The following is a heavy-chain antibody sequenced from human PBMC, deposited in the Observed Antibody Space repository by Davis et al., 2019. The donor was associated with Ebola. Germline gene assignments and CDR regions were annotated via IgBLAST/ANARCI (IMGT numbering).Heavy chain of an antibody. V-gene: IGHV3-23*01. CDR3: ARSGLSFGVVKYHYGMDA. J-gene: IGHJ6*04. D-gene: IGHD3-3*01. CDR1: VITFSSYA. CDR2: ISGSGGNT. Sequence: PGGSLKISCADSVITFSSYAMTWVRQAPGKGLEWVSAISGSGGNTYYAGSVKGRFTVSRDNSKKTMYLQMNSLRAEDTAVYYCARSGLSFGVVKYHYGMDAWGKGTTVTVSS.